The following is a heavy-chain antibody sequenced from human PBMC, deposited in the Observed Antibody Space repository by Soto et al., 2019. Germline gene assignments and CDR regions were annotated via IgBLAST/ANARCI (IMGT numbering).Heavy chain of an antibody. CDR1: GGSVSSTNW. CDR3: AREPTLEQQLFRQYYFDY. J-gene: IGHJ4*02. V-gene: IGHV4-4*02. D-gene: IGHD6-13*01. Sequence: PSETLSLTCAVSGGSVSSTNWWSWVRQPPGKGLEWIGEIYHSGSTNYNPSLKSRVTISVDKSKNQFSLKLSSVTAADTAVYYCAREPTLEQQLFRQYYFDYWGQGTLVTVSS. CDR2: IYHSGST.